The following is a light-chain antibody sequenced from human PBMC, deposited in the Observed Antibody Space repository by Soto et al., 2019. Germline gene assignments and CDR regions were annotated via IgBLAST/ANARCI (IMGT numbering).Light chain of an antibody. J-gene: IGKJ4*01. Sequence: ETMMTHSPDTLSVTIGERATLSCSSSQSLRSSLAWYQQKPGQAPRLLIYDASTRATGIPARFSGSGSGTDFTLTISRLEPEDFAVYFCRQYGTSLGFPVGGGTKVDIK. CDR2: DAS. CDR1: QSLRSS. CDR3: RQYGTSLGFP. V-gene: IGKV3-15*01.